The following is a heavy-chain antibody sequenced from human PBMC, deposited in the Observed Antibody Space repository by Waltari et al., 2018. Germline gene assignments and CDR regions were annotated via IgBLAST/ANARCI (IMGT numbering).Heavy chain of an antibody. V-gene: IGHV4-38-2*01. J-gene: IGHJ2*01. CDR1: GYSISSGYY. D-gene: IGHD6-19*01. CDR2: IYHSGST. Sequence: QVQLQESGPGLVKPSETLSLTCAVSGYSISSGYYWGWIRQPPGKGLEWIGSIYHSGSTYYNPSLKSRVTISVDTSKNQFSLKLSSVTAADTAVYYCARHEGVAASFDWYFDLWGRGTLVTVSS. CDR3: ARHEGVAASFDWYFDL.